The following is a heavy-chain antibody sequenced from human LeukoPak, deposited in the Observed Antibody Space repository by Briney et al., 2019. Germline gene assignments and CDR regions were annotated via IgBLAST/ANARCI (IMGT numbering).Heavy chain of an antibody. CDR1: GFTFSSYG. CDR3: AGGPGFLIDC. D-gene: IGHD3-3*01. V-gene: IGHV3-30*03. Sequence: GGSLRLSCAASGFTFSSYGMHWVRKAPGKGLEWVAVISYDGSNKYYADSVKGRLTISRDNAKNLLYLQMNSLRVEDTAVYYCAGGPGFLIDCWGQGTLVTVSS. J-gene: IGHJ4*02. CDR2: ISYDGSNK.